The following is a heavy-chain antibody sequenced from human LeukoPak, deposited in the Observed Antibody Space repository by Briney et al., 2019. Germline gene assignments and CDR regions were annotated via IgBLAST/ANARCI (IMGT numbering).Heavy chain of an antibody. Sequence: SETLSLTCTVSGYSISSGYYWGWIRQPPGKGLEWIGEINHSGSTNYNPSLKSRVTISVDTSKNQFSLKLSSVTAADTAVYYCARRSRYSGYDAIWGQGTMVTVSS. D-gene: IGHD5-12*01. CDR2: INHSGST. V-gene: IGHV4-38-2*02. CDR1: GYSISSGYY. J-gene: IGHJ3*02. CDR3: ARRSRYSGYDAI.